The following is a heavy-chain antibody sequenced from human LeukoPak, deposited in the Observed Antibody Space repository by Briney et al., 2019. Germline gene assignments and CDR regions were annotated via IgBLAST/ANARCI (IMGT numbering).Heavy chain of an antibody. CDR3: ARDDVPAASAESDYYYYMDV. V-gene: IGHV3-48*04. D-gene: IGHD2-2*01. Sequence: GGSLRLSCAASGFTFSSYSMNWVRQAPGKGLEWVSYISSSSSTIYYADCVKGRFTISRDNAQNSLYLQMNSLRAEDTAVYYCARDDVPAASAESDYYYYMDVWGKGTTVTVSS. J-gene: IGHJ6*03. CDR1: GFTFSSYS. CDR2: ISSSSSTI.